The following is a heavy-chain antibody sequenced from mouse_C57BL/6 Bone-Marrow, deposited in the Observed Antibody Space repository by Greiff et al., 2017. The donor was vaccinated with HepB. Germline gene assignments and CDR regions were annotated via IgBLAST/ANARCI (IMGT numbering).Heavy chain of an antibody. V-gene: IGHV5-6*01. CDR2: ISSGDSYT. CDR1: GFTFSSYG. CDR3: ARHSIYYYGSSSAWFAY. Sequence: EVQGVESGGDLVKPGGSLKLSCAASGFTFSSYGMSWVRQTPDKRLEWVATISSGDSYTYYPDSVKGRFTISRDNAKNTLYLQMSSLKSEDTAMYYCARHSIYYYGSSSAWFAYWGQGTLVTVSA. D-gene: IGHD1-1*01. J-gene: IGHJ3*01.